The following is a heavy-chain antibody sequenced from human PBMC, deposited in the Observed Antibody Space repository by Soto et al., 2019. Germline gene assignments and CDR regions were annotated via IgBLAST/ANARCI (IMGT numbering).Heavy chain of an antibody. CDR3: ARLQSLDSGWAEFDY. J-gene: IGHJ4*02. V-gene: IGHV4-59*08. Sequence: SETLSLTCTVSGGSISSYYWSWIRQPPGKGLEWIGYIYYSGSTNYNPSLKSRVTISVDTSKNQFSLKLSSVTAADTAVYYCARLQSLDSGWAEFDYWGQGTLVTVSS. D-gene: IGHD6-19*01. CDR1: GGSISSYY. CDR2: IYYSGST.